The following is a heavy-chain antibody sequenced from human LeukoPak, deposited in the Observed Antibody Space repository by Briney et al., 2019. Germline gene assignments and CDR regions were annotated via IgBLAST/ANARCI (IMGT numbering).Heavy chain of an antibody. CDR3: ARGRDDYGDYVGGFGYNWFDP. CDR2: IISSGSTI. CDR1: GFTFSSYE. D-gene: IGHD4-17*01. J-gene: IGHJ5*02. V-gene: IGHV3-48*03. Sequence: GGPLRFSCAASGFTFSSYEMNWVRQAPGKGLGGVSYIISSGSTIYYADSLKGRFTISRDNAKNSLYPQMNSLRAEDTAVYYCARGRDDYGDYVGGFGYNWFDPWGQGTLVTVSS.